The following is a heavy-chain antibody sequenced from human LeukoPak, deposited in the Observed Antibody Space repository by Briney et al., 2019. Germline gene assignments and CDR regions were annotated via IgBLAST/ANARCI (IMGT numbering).Heavy chain of an antibody. CDR2: ISSSASTI. D-gene: IGHD2-2*01. CDR1: GFTFSDYF. CDR3: ARVLCSSTNCYYAFDI. J-gene: IGHJ3*02. Sequence: PVGSLRLSCAASGFTFSDYFMSWIRQAPGKGLEWVSYISSSASTIYYADSVKGRFTISRDNAKNSLYLQMNSLRAEDTAVFYCARVLCSSTNCYYAFDIWGQGTMVTVSS. V-gene: IGHV3-11*04.